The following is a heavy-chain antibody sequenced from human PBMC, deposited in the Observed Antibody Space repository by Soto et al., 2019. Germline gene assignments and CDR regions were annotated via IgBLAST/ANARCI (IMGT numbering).Heavy chain of an antibody. V-gene: IGHV3-21*01. Sequence: PWGSLRLSCAASGFTFSSYNMNWVRQAPGKGLEWVSSISGSSSYIYYADSVKGRFTISRDNAKNSLYLQMNSLRAEDTAVYYCARVVYYDSSGYQYWGQGTLVTVSS. D-gene: IGHD3-22*01. CDR2: ISGSSSYI. CDR1: GFTFSSYN. J-gene: IGHJ4*02. CDR3: ARVVYYDSSGYQY.